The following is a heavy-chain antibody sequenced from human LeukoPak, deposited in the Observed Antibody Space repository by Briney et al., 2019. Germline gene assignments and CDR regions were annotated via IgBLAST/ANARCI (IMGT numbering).Heavy chain of an antibody. V-gene: IGHV3-21*01. CDR2: ISPSGGYI. CDR1: GFTFSTYS. D-gene: IGHD6-13*01. CDR3: ARDVGLAAAGDY. Sequence: GGSLRLSCVASGFTFSTYSMNWVRQTPGKGLEWVSSISPSGGYIYYADSVKGRFTISRDNAKNLLYLQMSSLRAEDTAVYYCARDVGLAAAGDYWGQGTLVTVSS. J-gene: IGHJ4*02.